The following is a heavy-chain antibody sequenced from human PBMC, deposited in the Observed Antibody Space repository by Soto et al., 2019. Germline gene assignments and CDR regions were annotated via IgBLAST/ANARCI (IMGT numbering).Heavy chain of an antibody. CDR3: ARGGGYYGVLFDY. CDR2: ILYSGTT. Sequence: QLQLQESGPGLLRPSETLSLTCNVSGGAISSSSYFWGWVRQPPGKTLEWIGHILYSGTTHYNESLKSRGTISVVTSKNPFSLRLNSVTPADTAVYYCARGGGYYGVLFDYWGQGTLVPVSS. D-gene: IGHD4-17*01. V-gene: IGHV4-39*01. CDR1: GGAISSSSYF. J-gene: IGHJ4*02.